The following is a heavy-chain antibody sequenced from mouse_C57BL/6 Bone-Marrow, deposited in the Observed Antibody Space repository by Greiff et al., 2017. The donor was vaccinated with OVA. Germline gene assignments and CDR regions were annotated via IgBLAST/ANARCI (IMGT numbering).Heavy chain of an antibody. V-gene: IGHV1-64*01. CDR3: ARDYYGSSYEDYYAMDY. CDR2: IHPNSGST. D-gene: IGHD1-1*01. CDR1: GYTFTSYW. Sequence: QVQLQQSGAELVKPGASVKLSCKASGYTFTSYWMHWVKQRPGQGLEWIGMIHPNSGSTNYNEKFKSKATLTVDKSSSTAYMQLSSLTSEDSAVYYCARDYYGSSYEDYYAMDYWGQGTSVTVSS. J-gene: IGHJ4*01.